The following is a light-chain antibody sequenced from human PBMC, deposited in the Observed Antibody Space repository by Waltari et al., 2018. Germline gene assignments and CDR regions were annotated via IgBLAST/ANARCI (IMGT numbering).Light chain of an antibody. CDR1: QSVLYNSNNTNY. CDR2: WAS. J-gene: IGKJ1*01. V-gene: IGKV4-1*01. Sequence: DIVMTQSPDSLAVSLGERAIINCKSSQSVLYNSNNTNYLAWYQQKPGQPPKLLIYWASTRELGVPDRFSGSGSGTDFTLTINSLQAEDVAVYYCQQYVVIPWTFGQGTKVEVK. CDR3: QQYVVIPWT.